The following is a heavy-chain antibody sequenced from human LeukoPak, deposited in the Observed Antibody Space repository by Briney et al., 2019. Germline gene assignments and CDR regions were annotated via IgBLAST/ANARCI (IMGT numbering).Heavy chain of an antibody. CDR1: GFIVSSYY. Sequence: GGSLRLSCAASGFIVSSYYMSWVRQAPGKGLEWVSVIDSGGSTSYADSVKGRFTISIDNSKNTVYLQMNSLKAEDTAVYYCARSGVISAGFDIWGQGTMVTISS. D-gene: IGHD3-10*01. V-gene: IGHV3-53*01. J-gene: IGHJ3*02. CDR3: ARSGVISAGFDI. CDR2: IDSGGST.